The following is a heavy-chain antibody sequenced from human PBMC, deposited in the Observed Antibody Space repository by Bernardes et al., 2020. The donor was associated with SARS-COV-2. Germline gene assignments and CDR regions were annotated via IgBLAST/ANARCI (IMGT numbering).Heavy chain of an antibody. V-gene: IGHV3-49*04. D-gene: IGHD3-10*01. CDR1: GFTFGDYP. Sequence: GGSLRLSCTASGFTFGDYPMSWVRQAPGKGLEWVGLIRSKPYGGTTEYAASVKGRFTISRDDSKSIAYLQMNSLKTEDTAVYYCASHGSGSVYYFDYWGQGTLVTVSS. J-gene: IGHJ4*02. CDR2: IRSKPYGGTT. CDR3: ASHGSGSVYYFDY.